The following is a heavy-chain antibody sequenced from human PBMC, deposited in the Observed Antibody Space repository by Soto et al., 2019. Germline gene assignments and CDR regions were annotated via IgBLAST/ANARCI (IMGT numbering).Heavy chain of an antibody. CDR2: IRSKANSYAT. J-gene: IGHJ6*02. CDR1: GFTFSGSA. V-gene: IGHV3-73*01. D-gene: IGHD5-18*01. Sequence: GGSLRLSCAASGFTFSGSAMHWVRQASGKGQEWVGRIRSKANSYATAYAASVKGRFTISRDDSKNTAYLQMNSLKTEDTAVYYCTRHSYGAFYYYYGMDVWGQGTTVTVSS. CDR3: TRHSYGAFYYYYGMDV.